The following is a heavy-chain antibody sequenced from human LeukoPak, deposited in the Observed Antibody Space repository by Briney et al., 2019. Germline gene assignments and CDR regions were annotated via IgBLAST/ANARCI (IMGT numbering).Heavy chain of an antibody. CDR2: IYYSGST. CDR1: GGSISSSSYY. D-gene: IGHD5-18*01. J-gene: IGHJ4*02. Sequence: KPSETLSLTCTVSGGSISSSSYYWGWLRQPPGKGLEWIGSIYYSGSTYYNPSLKSRVTISADTSKNQFSLKLSSVTAADTAVYYCARDGGYSYGLDYWGQGTLVTVSS. V-gene: IGHV4-39*02. CDR3: ARDGGYSYGLDY.